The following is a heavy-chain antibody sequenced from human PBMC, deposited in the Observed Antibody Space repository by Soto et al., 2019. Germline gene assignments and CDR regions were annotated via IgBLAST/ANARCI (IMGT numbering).Heavy chain of an antibody. Sequence: GGSLRLSCAASGFTFSNAWMSWVRQAPGKGLEWVGRIKSKTDGGTTDYAAPVKGRFTISRDDSKNTLYLQMNSLKTEDTAVYYCTTDLQADTAMVGYYYYYMDVWGKGTTVTVSS. J-gene: IGHJ6*03. V-gene: IGHV3-15*01. CDR1: GFTFSNAW. D-gene: IGHD5-18*01. CDR3: TTDLQADTAMVGYYYYYMDV. CDR2: IKSKTDGGTT.